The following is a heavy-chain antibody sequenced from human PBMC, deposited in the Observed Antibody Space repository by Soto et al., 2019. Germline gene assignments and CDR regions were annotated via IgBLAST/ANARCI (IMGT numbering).Heavy chain of an antibody. CDR1: GLTFGSRT. CDR2: ITDTGGDA. CDR3: ARTGDGHHDFLDY. J-gene: IGHJ4*02. D-gene: IGHD1-1*01. Sequence: PVGSLSLSCVASGLTFGSRTMTWVRQAPGEGLQWVSTITDTGGDAKYADSVRGRFVISRDNSKKTLYLQMTSLTAEDSAMYYCARTGDGHHDFLDYWGQGALVTVSS. V-gene: IGHV3-23*01.